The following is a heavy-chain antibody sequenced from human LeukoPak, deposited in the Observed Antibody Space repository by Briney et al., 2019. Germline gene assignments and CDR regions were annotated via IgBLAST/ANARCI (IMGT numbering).Heavy chain of an antibody. V-gene: IGHV3-7*01. D-gene: IGHD2-21*01. CDR1: GFTLNSEG. CDR3: VKDCGDDWDY. J-gene: IGHJ4*02. CDR2: IKQDGSER. Sequence: GGSLRLSSAPSGFTLNSEGMTCVRQAPGKGLQWVANIKQDGSERYYVDSVKGRFTISRDNAKNSLYLEMNSLRAEDTAVYYFVKDCGDDWDYWGQGTLVTVSS.